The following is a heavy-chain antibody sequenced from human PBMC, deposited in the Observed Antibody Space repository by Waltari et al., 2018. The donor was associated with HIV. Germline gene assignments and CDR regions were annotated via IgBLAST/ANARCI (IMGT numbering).Heavy chain of an antibody. CDR3: ARDTLNFYFGLDL. Sequence: EEKMREAGGGDVLQPGGSLRRSGEGRWCTLSRSAMNWVRQAPGKVLEWIAYISSESTNIQYADSVKGRFTVSRDNAKESLYLQMNSLRDGDTAVYYCARDTLNFYFGLDLWGQGTTVTVSS. V-gene: IGHV3-48*02. CDR2: ISSESTNI. J-gene: IGHJ6*02. D-gene: IGHD3-9*01. CDR1: WCTLSRSA.